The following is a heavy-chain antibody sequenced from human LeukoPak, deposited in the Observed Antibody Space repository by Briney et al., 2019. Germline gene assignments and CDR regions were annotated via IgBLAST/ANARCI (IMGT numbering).Heavy chain of an antibody. CDR3: AKDRGFMTTDHSFDY. CDR2: INSGGSKT. D-gene: IGHD4-17*01. CDR1: GFSFSAYA. V-gene: IGHV3-23*01. J-gene: IGHJ4*02. Sequence: GGSLRLSCAASGFSFSAYAMTWVRQTPGKGLEWASGINSGGSKTYYADSVKGRFTISRDNSKNTLYLQMNSLRADDTAVYYCAKDRGFMTTDHSFDYWGQGALVTVSS.